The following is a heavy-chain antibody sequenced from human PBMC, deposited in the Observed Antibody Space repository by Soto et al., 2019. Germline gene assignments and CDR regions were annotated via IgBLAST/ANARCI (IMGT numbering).Heavy chain of an antibody. CDR1: GFTFNPYW. CDR2: INGDGSST. CDR3: ARERAYASDM. V-gene: IGHV3-74*01. J-gene: IGHJ3*02. Sequence: EVQLVESGGGLVQPGGSLRLSCAASGFTFNPYWMHWVRQVPGKGLVWVSRINGDGSSTSYADSVKGRFTISRDNAQNTLYLQMNSLGFEDTAVYYCARERAYASDMWGQGTMVTVSS.